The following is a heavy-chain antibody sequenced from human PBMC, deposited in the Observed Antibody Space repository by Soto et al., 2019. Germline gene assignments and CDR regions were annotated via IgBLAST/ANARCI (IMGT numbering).Heavy chain of an antibody. J-gene: IGHJ4*02. D-gene: IGHD6-19*01. CDR1: GFTFSSYA. CDR3: AKDPIAVAATYLFDY. CDR2: ISGSGGST. Sequence: GGSLRLSXAASGFTFSSYAMSWVRQAPGKGLEWVSAISGSGGSTYYADSVKGRFTISRDNSKNTLYLQMNSLRAEDTAVYYCAKDPIAVAATYLFDYWGQGTLVTVSS. V-gene: IGHV3-23*01.